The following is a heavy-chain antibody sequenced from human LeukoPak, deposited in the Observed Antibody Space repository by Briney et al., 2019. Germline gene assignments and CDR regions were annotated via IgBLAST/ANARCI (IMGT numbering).Heavy chain of an antibody. V-gene: IGHV3-43*01. J-gene: IGHJ6*02. D-gene: IGHD3-10*01. CDR1: GFSFDDFA. CDR2: ISWDGATS. Sequence: PGGSLRLSCAASGFSFDDFAMHWVRQAPGKGLEWVSIISWDGATSYYADSVKGRFTISRDNSKNSLYLQMNSLRTEDTALYYCTKDVSYTSGSFYRVPDYGLDVWGQGTTVTVSS. CDR3: TKDVSYTSGSFYRVPDYGLDV.